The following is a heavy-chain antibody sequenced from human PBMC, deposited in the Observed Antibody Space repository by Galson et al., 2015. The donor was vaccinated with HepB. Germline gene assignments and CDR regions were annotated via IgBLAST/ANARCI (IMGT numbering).Heavy chain of an antibody. V-gene: IGHV3-7*01. CDR2: IKEDGSEK. Sequence: SLRLSCAASGFTFSTYWMNWVRQAPGKGPEWVANIKEDGSEKYYVDSVKGRFTISRDNAKNSLYLQMNSLRVDDTAIYYCAKARSSWGQGTLVTVSS. J-gene: IGHJ4*02. CDR1: GFTFSTYW. CDR3: AKARSS.